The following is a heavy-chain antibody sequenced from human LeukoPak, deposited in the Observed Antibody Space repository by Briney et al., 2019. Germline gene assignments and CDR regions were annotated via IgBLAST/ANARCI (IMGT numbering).Heavy chain of an antibody. CDR3: AKNIGDSRPYYDY. Sequence: GGSLRLSCAASGFTFSNYAMTWVRQGPGKGLEWVSPISGGGDYTIYADAVKGRYTTSGDNSKNTLFLQMSSLRAEDTAVYYCAKNIGDSRPYYDYWGQGILVTVSS. D-gene: IGHD4-17*01. J-gene: IGHJ4*02. CDR2: ISGGGDYT. V-gene: IGHV3-23*01. CDR1: GFTFSNYA.